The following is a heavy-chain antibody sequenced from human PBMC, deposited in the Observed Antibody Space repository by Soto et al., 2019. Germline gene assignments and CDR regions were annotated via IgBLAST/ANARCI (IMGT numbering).Heavy chain of an antibody. CDR2: IYYSGST. CDR3: ARDLLWFGAPRPTYGMDV. D-gene: IGHD3-10*01. J-gene: IGHJ6*02. CDR1: GGSISSGDYY. V-gene: IGHV4-30-4*01. Sequence: QVQLQESGPGLMKPSQTLSLTCTVSGGSISSGDYYWSWIRQPPGKGLEWIGYIYYSGSTYYNPYLKSRVTISVDTPKNQFSLKLSSVTAADTAVYYCARDLLWFGAPRPTYGMDVWGQGTPVTVSS.